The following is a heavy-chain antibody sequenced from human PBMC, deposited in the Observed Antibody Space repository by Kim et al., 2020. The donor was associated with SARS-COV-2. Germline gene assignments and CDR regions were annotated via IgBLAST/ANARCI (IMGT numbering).Heavy chain of an antibody. Sequence: GGSLRLSCTFSGFTFRKYWMSWVRQAPGKGLEWVAHIEGDGSETCYADSVKGRFAVSRDNAEKTLYLQMNSLGVEDTAIYYCARNAGGRRDISGYYFD. CDR2: IEGDGSET. CDR1: GFTFRKYW. J-gene: IGHJ4*01. CDR3: ARNAGGRRDISGYYFD. D-gene: IGHD1-1*01. V-gene: IGHV3-7*03.